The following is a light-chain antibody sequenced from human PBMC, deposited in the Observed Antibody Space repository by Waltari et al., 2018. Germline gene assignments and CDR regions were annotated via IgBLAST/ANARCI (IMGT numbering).Light chain of an antibody. Sequence: DIVMTQSPDSLAVSLGERATINCKSSQSVLYSSDNKNYLAWYHQKPGQPPKLLFYWASTRESGVPDRVSGSGSGTDFTLTISSLQAEDVAVYYCQQHYTTPFTFGPGTTVDIK. J-gene: IGKJ3*01. CDR1: QSVLYSSDNKNY. CDR2: WAS. CDR3: QQHYTTPFT. V-gene: IGKV4-1*01.